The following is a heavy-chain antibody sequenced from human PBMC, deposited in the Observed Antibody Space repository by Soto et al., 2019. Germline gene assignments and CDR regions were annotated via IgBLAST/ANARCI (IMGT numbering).Heavy chain of an antibody. D-gene: IGHD6-19*01. CDR3: AIGHWLGK. CDR1: GFTFSDFL. J-gene: IGHJ4*02. V-gene: IGHV3-7*01. CDR2: IKQDGNEK. Sequence: EVQLVDPGGALVQPGESLRLSCAASGFTFSDFLMTWVRQAPGKGLEWVATIKQDGNEKYYVDSVKGRFTTSRDNAKNSLYLQLNALRAEDTAVYYCAIGHWLGKWGQGTLVTVSS.